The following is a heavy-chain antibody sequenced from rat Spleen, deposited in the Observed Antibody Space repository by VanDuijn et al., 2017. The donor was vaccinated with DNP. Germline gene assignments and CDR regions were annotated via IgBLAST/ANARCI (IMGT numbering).Heavy chain of an antibody. D-gene: IGHD1-11*01. V-gene: IGHV5-22*01. CDR1: GFTFSERY. Sequence: EVQLVESGGGLVQPGRSLKLSCAASGFTFSERYMAWVRQAPKKGLEWVATISYDGGTTYYGDSVKGRFTISRDNAENTLYLQMYNLRSEDMATYYCVRWDYGIYGFDYWGQGVMVTVSS. CDR2: ISYDGGTT. J-gene: IGHJ2*01. CDR3: VRWDYGIYGFDY.